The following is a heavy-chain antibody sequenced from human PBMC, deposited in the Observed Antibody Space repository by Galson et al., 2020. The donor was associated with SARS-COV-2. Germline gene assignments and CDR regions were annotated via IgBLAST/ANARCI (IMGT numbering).Heavy chain of an antibody. Sequence: SGPTLVKPTQTLTLTCTFSGFSPTTSRMGVTWIRQPPGKALEWLAPLTWADDEYYSTSLRTRLTISRDTSKNQVFLTMTNMDPVDTATYYCARMADGYGGYDYGSSPFDYWGQGTLVTVSS. CDR2: LTWADDE. D-gene: IGHD5-12*01. CDR3: ARMADGYGGYDYGSSPFDY. CDR1: GFSPTTSRMG. V-gene: IGHV2-70*01. J-gene: IGHJ4*02.